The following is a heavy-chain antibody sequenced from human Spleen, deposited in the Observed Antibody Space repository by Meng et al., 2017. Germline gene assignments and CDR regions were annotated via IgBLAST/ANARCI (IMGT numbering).Heavy chain of an antibody. D-gene: IGHD1-26*01. Sequence: QVRLQESGPGLVRPSETLSLTCTVSGGSVSNAIYFWSWIRQPPGKGLEWVGYFYYSGSTNYNPSLKSRVTISVDTSKNQFSLRLSSVTAADTAVYYCARGGPIDYWGQGTLVTVSS. CDR3: ARGGPIDY. CDR2: FYYSGST. V-gene: IGHV4-61*01. J-gene: IGHJ4*02. CDR1: GGSVSNAIYF.